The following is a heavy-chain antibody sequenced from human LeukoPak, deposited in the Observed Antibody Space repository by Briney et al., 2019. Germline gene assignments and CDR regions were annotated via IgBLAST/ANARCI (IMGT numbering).Heavy chain of an antibody. V-gene: IGHV3-21*01. CDR3: ARDRGFDSLTGFSLNNWFDP. D-gene: IGHD3-9*01. CDR1: GFTFSSYT. CDR2: ISSSSSYL. Sequence: GGSLRLSCAASGFTFSSYTMIWVRQAPGKGLEWVSYISSSSSYLYYADSVNRRITISRDNAKNSMYLQMNSLRAEDTAVYYCARDRGFDSLTGFSLNNWFDPWGQGTLVTVSS. J-gene: IGHJ5*02.